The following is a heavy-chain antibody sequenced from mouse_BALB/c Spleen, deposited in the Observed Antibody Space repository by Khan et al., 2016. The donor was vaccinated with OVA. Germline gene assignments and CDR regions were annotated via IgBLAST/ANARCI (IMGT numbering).Heavy chain of an antibody. CDR1: GYSFTTYY. J-gene: IGHJ3*01. CDR2: IDPFSGGT. Sequence: VQLQQSGPELMKPGASVKISCKASGYSFTTYYIHWVIQSHGKSLEWIGFIDPFSGGTTYNHKFKGKATLTADKSSSTAYIHLSNLTSEDSAVYYGTRHGYVAWLTYWGQGTLVTVSA. D-gene: IGHD2-2*01. CDR3: TRHGYVAWLTY. V-gene: IGHV1S135*01.